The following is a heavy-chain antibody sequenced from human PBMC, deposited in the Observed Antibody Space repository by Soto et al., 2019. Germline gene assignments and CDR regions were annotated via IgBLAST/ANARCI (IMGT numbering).Heavy chain of an antibody. CDR3: TTRTYYYDSSGYYLFDY. J-gene: IGHJ4*02. Sequence: GGSLRLSCAASGFTFSNAWMSWVRQAPGKGLEWVGRIKSKTDGGTTDYAAPVKGRFTISRDDSKNTLYLQMNSLKTEDTAVYYCTTRTYYYDSSGYYLFDYWGQGTLVTVSS. D-gene: IGHD3-22*01. CDR1: GFTFSNAW. CDR2: IKSKTDGGTT. V-gene: IGHV3-15*01.